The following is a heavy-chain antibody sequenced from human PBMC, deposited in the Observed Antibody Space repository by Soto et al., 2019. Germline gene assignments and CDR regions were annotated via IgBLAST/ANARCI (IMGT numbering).Heavy chain of an antibody. CDR2: ISYDGSNK. Sequence: QVQLVESGGGVVQPGRSLRLSCAASGFTFSSYGMHWVRQAPGKGLEWVAVISYDGSNKYYADYVKGRFTISRDNSKNTLYLQMNSLRAADTAVYYCAKGRRGGASYFDYWGQGTLVTVSS. J-gene: IGHJ4*02. D-gene: IGHD1-26*01. CDR1: GFTFSSYG. V-gene: IGHV3-30*18. CDR3: AKGRRGGASYFDY.